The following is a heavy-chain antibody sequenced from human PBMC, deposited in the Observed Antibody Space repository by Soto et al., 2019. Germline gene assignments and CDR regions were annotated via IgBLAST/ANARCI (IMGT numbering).Heavy chain of an antibody. CDR1: GYTFTDYA. CDR3: AKGSRMWTPDY. CDR2: INTGNGNT. D-gene: IGHD2-21*01. V-gene: IGHV1-3*04. J-gene: IGHJ4*02. Sequence: ASVKVSCKASGYTFTDYAMHWVRQAPGQRLEWMGWINTGNGNTKFSLKFQGRVTITRDASATTAYMELTSLRSEDTAVYYCAKGSRMWTPDYWGQGTLVTVSS.